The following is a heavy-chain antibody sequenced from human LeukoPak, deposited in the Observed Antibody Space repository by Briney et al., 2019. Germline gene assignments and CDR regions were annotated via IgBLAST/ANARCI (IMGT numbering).Heavy chain of an antibody. V-gene: IGHV3-9*03. D-gene: IGHD3-3*01. CDR1: GFTVSSNY. J-gene: IGHJ6*03. Sequence: PGGSLRLSCAAYGFTVSSNYMSWVRQAPGKGLEWVSGISWNSGSIGYADSVEGRFTISRDNAKNSLYLQMNSLRAEDMALYYCAKDFCASYDFWSGCGHMDVWGKGTTVTVSS. CDR2: ISWNSGSI. CDR3: AKDFCASYDFWSGCGHMDV.